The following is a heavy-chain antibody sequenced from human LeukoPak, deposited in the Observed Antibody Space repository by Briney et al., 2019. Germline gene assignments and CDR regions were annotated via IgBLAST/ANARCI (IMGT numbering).Heavy chain of an antibody. CDR3: ARRDAALPNPVDV. CDR2: IDPSGGST. J-gene: IGHJ6*02. Sequence: GASVKVSCKASGYSFTSYYMQWLRQAPGQGLEWMGIIDPSGGSTGYAPRFQGRVIMTRDTSTSTVYMELSSLRSEDTAVYYCARRDAALPNPVDVWGQGTTVTVSS. CDR1: GYSFTSYY. D-gene: IGHD2-15*01. V-gene: IGHV1-46*01.